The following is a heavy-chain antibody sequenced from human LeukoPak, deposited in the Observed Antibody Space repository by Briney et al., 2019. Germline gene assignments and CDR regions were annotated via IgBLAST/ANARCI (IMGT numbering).Heavy chain of an antibody. CDR1: GFTLSSYW. V-gene: IGHV3-7*01. D-gene: IGHD3-16*02. J-gene: IGHJ4*02. Sequence: GGSLRLSCAASGFTLSSYWMSWVRQAPGKGLEWVANIKQDGSEKYYVDSVKGRFTISRDNAKNSLYLQMNSLRAEDTAVYYCARDAEEGYDYVWGSYRYHDYWGQGTLVTVSS. CDR3: ARDAEEGYDYVWGSYRYHDY. CDR2: IKQDGSEK.